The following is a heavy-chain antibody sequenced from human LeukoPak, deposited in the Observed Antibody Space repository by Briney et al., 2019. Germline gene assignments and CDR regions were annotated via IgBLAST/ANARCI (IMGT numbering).Heavy chain of an antibody. CDR1: GFTFSSYA. CDR3: AKDRYFYDSSEAY. J-gene: IGHJ4*02. V-gene: IGHV3-23*01. CDR2: ISGSGGST. D-gene: IGHD3-22*01. Sequence: PGRSLRLSCAASGFTFSSYAMSWVRQAPGKGLEWVSAISGSGGSTYYADSVKGRFTISRDNSKNTLYLQMNSLRAEDTAVYYCAKDRYFYDSSEAYWGQGTLVTVSS.